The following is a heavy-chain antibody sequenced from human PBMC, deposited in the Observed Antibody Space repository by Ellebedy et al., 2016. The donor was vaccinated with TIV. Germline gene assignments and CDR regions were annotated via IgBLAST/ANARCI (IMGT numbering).Heavy chain of an antibody. V-gene: IGHV3-66*01. J-gene: IGHJ4*02. Sequence: GGSLRLXXAASGFTVSSNYMSWVRQAPGKGLEWVSVIYSDGRTFYADSVKGRFTISRDNSKNTLYLQMNRLRAEDTAVYYCARDQRDGYSDYWGQGTLVTVSS. CDR2: IYSDGRT. CDR3: ARDQRDGYSDY. CDR1: GFTVSSNY. D-gene: IGHD5-24*01.